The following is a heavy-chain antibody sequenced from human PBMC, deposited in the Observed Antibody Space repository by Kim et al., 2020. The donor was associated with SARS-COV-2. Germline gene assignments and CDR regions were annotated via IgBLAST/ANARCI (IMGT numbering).Heavy chain of an antibody. D-gene: IGHD2-15*01. Sequence: GGSLRLSCSASGFTFSSYAMHWVRQAPGTGLEYVSAISSNGGSTYYADSVKGRFTISRDNSKNTLYLQMSSLRAEDTAVYYCVKAIFSRYCSGGSCYRGHPEWQSNAFDIWGQGTMVTVSS. CDR1: GFTFSSYA. V-gene: IGHV3-64D*09. J-gene: IGHJ3*02. CDR2: ISSNGGST. CDR3: VKAIFSRYCSGGSCYRGHPEWQSNAFDI.